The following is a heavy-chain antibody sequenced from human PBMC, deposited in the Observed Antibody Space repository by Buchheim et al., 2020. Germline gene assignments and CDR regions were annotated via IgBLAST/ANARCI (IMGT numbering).Heavy chain of an antibody. Sequence: EVQLLESGGGLVQPGGSLRLSCEASGFTFSRCGMSWVRQAPGKGLEWVPTISGGGSSPSYADSMKGRLNIFRDNSKNTLYLQMSGLRAEDTAIYYCAKGRGTTGTLFDYWGQGTL. V-gene: IGHV3-23*01. CDR1: GFTFSRCG. J-gene: IGHJ4*02. CDR2: ISGGGSSP. CDR3: AKGRGTTGTLFDY. D-gene: IGHD4-17*01.